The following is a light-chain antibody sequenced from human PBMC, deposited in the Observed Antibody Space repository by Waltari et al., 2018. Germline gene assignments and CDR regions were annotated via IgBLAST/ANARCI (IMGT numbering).Light chain of an antibody. CDR3: QQYDRYSAWT. CDR2: DVS. J-gene: IGKJ1*01. CDR1: QSVTRY. Sequence: DIQMTQSPSTLSASVGDRVTITCRASQSVTRYLAWYQQNPGKAPKVLIWDVSSLERGVPSRVSGSGSGTEFTLTISSLQPDDFATYYCQQYDRYSAWTFGQGTKVEIK. V-gene: IGKV1-5*01.